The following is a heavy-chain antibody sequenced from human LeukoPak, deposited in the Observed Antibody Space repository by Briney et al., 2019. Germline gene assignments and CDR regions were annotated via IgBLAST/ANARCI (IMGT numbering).Heavy chain of an antibody. V-gene: IGHV5-51*01. CDR3: ARHLKYYDGGHYFDY. CDR1: GYSFSGNW. D-gene: IGHD3-3*01. J-gene: IGHJ4*02. CDR2: IYAGDSDT. Sequence: GESLKISCKGSGYSFSGNWIGWVRQMPGKGLEWMGIIYAGDSDTRYSPSFQGQVTISVDKSISTAYLQWGSLEASDTAIYYCARHLKYYDGGHYFDYWGQGTLVTVSS.